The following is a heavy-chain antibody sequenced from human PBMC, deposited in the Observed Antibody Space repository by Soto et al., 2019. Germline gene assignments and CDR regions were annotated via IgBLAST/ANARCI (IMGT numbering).Heavy chain of an antibody. CDR2: INPNSGGT. J-gene: IGHJ6*02. CDR1: GYTFTGSY. V-gene: IGHV1-2*04. D-gene: IGHD3-3*01. Sequence: GAPVKVSCKASGYTFTGSYMHWARQAPGQGLEWMGWINPNSGGTNYAQKFQGWVTMTRDTSISTAYMELSRLRSDDTAVYYCARDSTIFGVPYYYGMDVWGQGTTVTVSS. CDR3: ARDSTIFGVPYYYGMDV.